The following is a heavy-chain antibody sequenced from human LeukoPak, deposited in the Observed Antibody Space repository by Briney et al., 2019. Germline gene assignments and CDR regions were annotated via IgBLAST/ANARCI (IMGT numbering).Heavy chain of an antibody. CDR2: IWYDGSNK. CDR3: ARDLEEVVVVVAAPLPYGMDV. V-gene: IGHV3-33*01. CDR1: GFDLSTYA. Sequence: GGSLRLSCAASGFDLSTYAMHWVRQAPGKGLEWVAVIWYDGSNKYYADSVKGRFTISRDNSKNTLYLQMNSLRAEDTAVYYCARDLEEVVVVVAAPLPYGMDVWGQGTTVTVSS. D-gene: IGHD2-15*01. J-gene: IGHJ6*02.